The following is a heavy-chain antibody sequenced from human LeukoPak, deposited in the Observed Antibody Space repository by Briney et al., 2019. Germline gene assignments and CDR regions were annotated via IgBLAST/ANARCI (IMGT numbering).Heavy chain of an antibody. CDR1: GFTFSSYA. D-gene: IGHD3-22*01. J-gene: IGHJ4*02. Sequence: GGSLRLSCAASGFTFSSYAMSWVRRAPGKGLEWVSAISGSGGSTYYADSVKGRFTISRDNSKNTLYLQMNSLRAEDTAVYYCAKDRARWGGYYDSSGYGLNYFDYWGQGTLVTVSS. CDR2: ISGSGGST. V-gene: IGHV3-23*01. CDR3: AKDRARWGGYYDSSGYGLNYFDY.